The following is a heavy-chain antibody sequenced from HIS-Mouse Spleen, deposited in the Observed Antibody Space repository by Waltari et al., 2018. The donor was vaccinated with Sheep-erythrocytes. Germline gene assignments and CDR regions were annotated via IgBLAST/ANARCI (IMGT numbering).Heavy chain of an antibody. D-gene: IGHD1-26*01. CDR1: GFTFSSYS. CDR3: ARVASGATFDY. J-gene: IGHJ4*02. Sequence: EVQLVESGGGLVKPGGSLRLSCAASGFTFSSYSMNWVRQAPGKGVEWASAISSRSSDIYYADSVKVRFTITRDNAKNSLYLQMNSLRAEDTAVYYCARVASGATFDYWGQGTLVTVSS. V-gene: IGHV3-21*01. CDR2: ISSRSSDI.